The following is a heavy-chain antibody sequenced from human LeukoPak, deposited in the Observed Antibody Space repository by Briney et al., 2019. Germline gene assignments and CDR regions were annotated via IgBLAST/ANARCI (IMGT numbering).Heavy chain of an antibody. CDR2: ISSSSSYI. Sequence: GGSLRLXCAASGFTFSSYSMNWVRQAPGKGLEWVSSISSSSSYIYYADSVKGRFTISRDNAKNSLYLQMNSLRAEDTAVYYCARGLIVGATTDAFDIWGQGTMVTVSS. CDR1: GFTFSSYS. CDR3: ARGLIVGATTDAFDI. J-gene: IGHJ3*02. V-gene: IGHV3-21*01. D-gene: IGHD1-26*01.